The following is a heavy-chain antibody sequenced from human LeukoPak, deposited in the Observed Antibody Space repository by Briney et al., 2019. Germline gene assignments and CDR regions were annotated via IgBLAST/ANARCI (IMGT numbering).Heavy chain of an antibody. CDR3: ARDGVAGSSDAFDI. CDR2: IDPYSGGT. J-gene: IGHJ3*02. D-gene: IGHD6-19*01. V-gene: IGHV1-2*02. CDR1: GYTFIGYY. Sequence: ASVKVSCKASGYTFIGYYMHWVRQARGQGLEWMGWIDPYSGGTHSAQRFQGRVSMTLDTSISTAYMELTRLTSDDTAVYYCARDGVAGSSDAFDIWGQGTMVTVSA.